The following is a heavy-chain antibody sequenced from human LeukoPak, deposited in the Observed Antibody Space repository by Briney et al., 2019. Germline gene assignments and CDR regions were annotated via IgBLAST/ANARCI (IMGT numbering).Heavy chain of an antibody. CDR2: ISGSDAGT. CDR1: GFTFNNYA. J-gene: IGHJ4*02. Sequence: GGSLRLSCAASGFTFNNYAMSWVRQAPGKGLEWVSAISGSDAGTYYADSVKGRFTISRDNSKNTLYLQMNSLRAEDTAVYYCARAPGQNIAVAADFDYWGQGTLVTVSS. D-gene: IGHD6-19*01. CDR3: ARAPGQNIAVAADFDY. V-gene: IGHV3-23*01.